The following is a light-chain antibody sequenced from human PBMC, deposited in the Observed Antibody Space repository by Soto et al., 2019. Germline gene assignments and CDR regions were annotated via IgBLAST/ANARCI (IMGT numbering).Light chain of an antibody. J-gene: IGKJ2*01. CDR3: QQYNKWPPYT. V-gene: IGKV3-15*01. Sequence: EIVMTQSPATLSVSPGERATLYCRASQSVSSNLAWYQQKSGQSPRLLIYAASTRATGIPARFSGSGSGTEFTLTISSLQSEDFAVYYCQQYNKWPPYTFGQGTKVDIK. CDR2: AAS. CDR1: QSVSSN.